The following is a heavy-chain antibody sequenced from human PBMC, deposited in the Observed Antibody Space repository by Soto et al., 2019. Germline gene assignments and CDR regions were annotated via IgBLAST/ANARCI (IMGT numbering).Heavy chain of an antibody. CDR2: MSHDGSAK. J-gene: IGHJ4*02. CDR3: AKDWLFGSGGSHRYFEV. CDR1: GFTFSDYA. Sequence: PVVSLRLSSTAYGFTFSDYAMHWVRQAPGKGLEWVAVMSHDGSAKYHADSVKGRFTISRDNSKNTLYLQISSLRTEDTAVYSCAKDWLFGSGGSHRYFEVRGQGTLVTVAS. D-gene: IGHD3-9*01. V-gene: IGHV3-30*18.